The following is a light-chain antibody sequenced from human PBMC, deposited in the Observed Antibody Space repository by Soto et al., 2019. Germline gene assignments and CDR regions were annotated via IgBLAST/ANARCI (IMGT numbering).Light chain of an antibody. J-gene: IGKJ4*01. CDR1: QSVSSDY. Sequence: EIVLTQSPGTLSLSPGERATLSCRASQSVSSDYLAWYQQKPGQAPRLLIYGASSRATGIPDRFSGSGSGTHFPLTISRLEPEDFAVYYCQQYGSSPRLTFGGGTKVEIK. CDR3: QQYGSSPRLT. V-gene: IGKV3-20*01. CDR2: GAS.